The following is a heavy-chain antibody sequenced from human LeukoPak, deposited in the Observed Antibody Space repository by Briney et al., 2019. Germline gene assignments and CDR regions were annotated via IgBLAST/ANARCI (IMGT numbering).Heavy chain of an antibody. CDR2: ISSSGSTI. CDR1: GFTFSDYY. V-gene: IGHV3-11*01. D-gene: IGHD4-17*01. CDR3: AMAHDYGGSDAFDI. Sequence: GGSLRLSCAASGFTFSDYYMSWLRQAPGKGLEWVSYISSSGSTIYYADSVKGRFTISRDNSKNTLYLQMNSLRAEDTAVYYCAMAHDYGGSDAFDIWGQGTMVTVSS. J-gene: IGHJ3*02.